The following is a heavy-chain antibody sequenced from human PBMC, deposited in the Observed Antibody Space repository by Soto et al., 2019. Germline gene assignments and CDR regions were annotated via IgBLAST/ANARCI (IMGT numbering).Heavy chain of an antibody. V-gene: IGHV1-69*13. Sequence: ASVKVSCKASGGTFSSYAISWVRQAPGQGLEWMGGIIPIFGTANYAQKFQGRVTITADESTSTAYMELSSLRSEDTAVYYCAREGNFWSGSGYYYYYGMDVWGQGTTVTV. CDR1: GGTFSSYA. CDR2: IIPIFGTA. CDR3: AREGNFWSGSGYYYYYGMDV. D-gene: IGHD3-3*01. J-gene: IGHJ6*02.